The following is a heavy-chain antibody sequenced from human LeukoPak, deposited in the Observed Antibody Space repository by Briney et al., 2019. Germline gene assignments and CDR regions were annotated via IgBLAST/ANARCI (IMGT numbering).Heavy chain of an antibody. V-gene: IGHV1-69*05. D-gene: IGHD3-22*01. CDR1: GGTFSSYA. J-gene: IGHJ4*02. CDR3: AREKYYYDSSGYPTFDY. CDR2: IIPIFGTA. Sequence: ASVKVSCKASGGTFSSYAISWVRQAPGQGPEWMGRIIPIFGTANYAQKFQGRVTITTDESTSTAYMELSSLRSEDTAVYYCAREKYYYDSSGYPTFDYWGQGTLVTVSS.